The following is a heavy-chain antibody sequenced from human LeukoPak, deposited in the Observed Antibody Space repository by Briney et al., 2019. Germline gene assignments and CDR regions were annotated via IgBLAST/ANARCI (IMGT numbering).Heavy chain of an antibody. Sequence: PGGSLRLSCAASGFTFSSYNMNWVRQAPGKGLEWVASISSSSNYIYYADSAKGRFTISRDNAKNSLFLQINSLRAEDTAVYYCAGATDTSLFPFDYWGQGTLVTVSS. D-gene: IGHD1-1*01. CDR2: ISSSSNYI. CDR3: AGATDTSLFPFDY. J-gene: IGHJ4*02. V-gene: IGHV3-21*01. CDR1: GFTFSSYN.